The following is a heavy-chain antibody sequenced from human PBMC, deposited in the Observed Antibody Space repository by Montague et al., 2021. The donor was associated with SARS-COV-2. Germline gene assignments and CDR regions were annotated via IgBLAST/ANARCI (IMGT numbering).Heavy chain of an antibody. CDR1: GDSMSSGRYY. CDR2: IHSSGTT. V-gene: IGHV4-61*02. CDR3: ARARTSLIVVVNEFDY. Sequence: TLSLTCTVSGDSMSSGRYYWTWIRQPAGKRLEWIGRIHSSGTTNYNPSLKSRVTLLVDTSKNQFSLKLNSVTAADTAVYYCARARTSLIVVVNEFDYWGQGTLVTVSS. D-gene: IGHD2-21*01. J-gene: IGHJ4*02.